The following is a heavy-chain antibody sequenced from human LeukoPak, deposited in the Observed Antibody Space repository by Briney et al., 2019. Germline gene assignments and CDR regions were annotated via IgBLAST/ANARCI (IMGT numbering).Heavy chain of an antibody. J-gene: IGHJ4*02. CDR3: TTPYCSSTSCYVPY. Sequence: GGSLRLSCAASGFTFSNAWMSWVRQAPGKGLEWVGRIKSKTDGGTTDYAAPVKGRFTISRDDSKNTLYLQMNSLKTEDTAVYYCTTPYCSSTSCYVPYWGQGTLVTVSS. D-gene: IGHD2-2*01. CDR2: IKSKTDGGTT. CDR1: GFTFSNAW. V-gene: IGHV3-15*01.